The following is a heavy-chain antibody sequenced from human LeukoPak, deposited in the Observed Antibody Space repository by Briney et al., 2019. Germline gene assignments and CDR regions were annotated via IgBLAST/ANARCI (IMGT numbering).Heavy chain of an antibody. CDR2: ISAYNGNT. V-gene: IGHV1-18*01. CDR3: ARDAYCSGGSCYSGVYGY. J-gene: IGHJ4*02. D-gene: IGHD2-15*01. Sequence: ASVKVSCKASGYTFTSYGISWVRQAPGQGLEWMGWISAYNGNTNYAQKLQGRVTMTTDTSTSTAYMELRSLRSDDTAVYYCARDAYCSGGSCYSGVYGYWGQGTLVTVPS. CDR1: GYTFTSYG.